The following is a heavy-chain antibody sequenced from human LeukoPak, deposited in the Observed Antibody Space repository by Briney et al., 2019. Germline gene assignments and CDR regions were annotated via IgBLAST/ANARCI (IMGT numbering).Heavy chain of an antibody. CDR3: ARAPSSYDSSGYMGY. J-gene: IGHJ4*02. D-gene: IGHD3-22*01. CDR2: ISYDGGNK. CDR1: GFTFSSYA. V-gene: IGHV3-30-3*01. Sequence: GGSLRLSCAASGFTFSSYAMHWVRQAPGKGLEWVAVISYDGGNKYYADSVKGRSTISRDNSKNTLYLQMNSLRAEDTAVYYCARAPSSYDSSGYMGYWGQGTLVTVSS.